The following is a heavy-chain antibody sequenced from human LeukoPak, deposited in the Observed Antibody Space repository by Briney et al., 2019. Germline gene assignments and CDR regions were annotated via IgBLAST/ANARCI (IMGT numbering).Heavy chain of an antibody. CDR2: ISYDASNK. Sequence: GGSLRLSCAASGFTFSRYGVHWVRQTPGKGLEWVAVISYDASNKYYADSVKGRFTISRDNSKNTLYLQMNSLRAEDTAVYYCAKSHGYSYGFDYWGQGTLVTVSS. D-gene: IGHD5-18*01. CDR3: AKSHGYSYGFDY. J-gene: IGHJ4*02. CDR1: GFTFSRYG. V-gene: IGHV3-30*18.